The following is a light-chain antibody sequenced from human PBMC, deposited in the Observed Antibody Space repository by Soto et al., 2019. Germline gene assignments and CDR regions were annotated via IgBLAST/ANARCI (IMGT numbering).Light chain of an antibody. J-gene: IGKJ3*01. Sequence: DIQMTQSPSSLSASVGDRVTITCRASQSIRTNLNWYQQKPGKAPSLLIYAASSLQNGVTSRFSGSGSGTDFTLTISSLQPADSATYYCQQGDGSLRIFTFGPGTRVD. CDR3: QQGDGSLRIFT. V-gene: IGKV1-39*01. CDR1: QSIRTN. CDR2: AAS.